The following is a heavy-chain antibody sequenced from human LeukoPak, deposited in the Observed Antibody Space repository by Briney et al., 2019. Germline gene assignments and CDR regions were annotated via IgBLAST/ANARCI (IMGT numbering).Heavy chain of an antibody. D-gene: IGHD6-13*01. CDR1: GGTFSSYA. J-gene: IGHJ3*02. V-gene: IGHV1-69*01. Sequence: SVKVSCKASGGTFSSYAISWVRQAPGQGLEWMGGIIPILGTANYAQKFQGRVTITADESTSTAYMELSSLRSEDTAVYYCARDYIAAAGTAFDIWGQGTMVTVSS. CDR2: IIPILGTA. CDR3: ARDYIAAAGTAFDI.